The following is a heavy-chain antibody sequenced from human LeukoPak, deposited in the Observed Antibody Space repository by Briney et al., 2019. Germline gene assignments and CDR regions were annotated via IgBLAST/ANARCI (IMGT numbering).Heavy chain of an antibody. D-gene: IGHD5-12*01. Sequence: GGSLRLSCTASGFTFSNYEMNWVRQAPGKGLEWVSDISSRGTTVYYADSVKGRFTISRDNAKNSLYLQMNSLRAEDTALYYCARGRGRAYDAFDIWGQGTMVTISS. J-gene: IGHJ3*02. CDR2: ISSRGTTV. CDR3: ARGRGRAYDAFDI. V-gene: IGHV3-48*03. CDR1: GFTFSNYE.